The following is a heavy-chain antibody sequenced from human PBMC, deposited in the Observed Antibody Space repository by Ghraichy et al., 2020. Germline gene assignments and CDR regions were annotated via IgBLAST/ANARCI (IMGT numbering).Heavy chain of an antibody. CDR3: AKDRTFYDILTGSDY. V-gene: IGHV3-23*01. J-gene: IGHJ4*02. CDR1: GFTFSSYV. Sequence: GGSLRLSCAASGFTFSSYVMSWVRQAPGKGLEWLSGISGSGDKTYYADSVRGRFTISRDNSKNTLYLQINSLRAEDTALYYCAKDRTFYDILTGSDYWGQGTLVTVSS. CDR2: ISGSGDKT. D-gene: IGHD3-9*01.